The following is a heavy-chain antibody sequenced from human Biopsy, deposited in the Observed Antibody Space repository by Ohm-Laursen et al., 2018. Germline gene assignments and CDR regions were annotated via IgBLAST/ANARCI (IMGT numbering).Heavy chain of an antibody. D-gene: IGHD3-22*01. CDR2: IFYRGST. CDR1: GGSISNNNYY. CDR3: ARDYDTSGYYYVS. Sequence: TLSLTCTVSGGSISNNNYYWGWIRQPPGKGLEWIGSIFYRGSTHYKPSLKSRVNISVDTSKNQFSLKRTSVTAADTAVYYCARDYDTSGYYYVSWGQGTLVTVSS. J-gene: IGHJ5*02. V-gene: IGHV4-39*01.